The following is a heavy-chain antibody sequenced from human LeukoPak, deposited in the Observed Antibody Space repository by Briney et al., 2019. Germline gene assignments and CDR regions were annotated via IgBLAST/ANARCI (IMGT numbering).Heavy chain of an antibody. V-gene: IGHV4-59*01. D-gene: IGHD6-6*01. Sequence: SETLSLTCTVSGGSISSYYWSWIRQPPGKGLEWIGYIYYSGSTNYNPSLKSRVTISVDTSKNQFSLELSSVTAADTAVYYCARASISSSHAFDIWGQGTMVTVSS. J-gene: IGHJ3*02. CDR3: ARASISSSHAFDI. CDR2: IYYSGST. CDR1: GGSISSYY.